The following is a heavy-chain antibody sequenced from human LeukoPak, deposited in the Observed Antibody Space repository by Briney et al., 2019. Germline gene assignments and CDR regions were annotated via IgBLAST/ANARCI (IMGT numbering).Heavy chain of an antibody. CDR3: VRSKASMTYDAFDI. V-gene: IGHV3-48*03. Sequence: PGGSLRLSCAASGFTFSSYEMNWVRQAPGKGLEWVSYISSSGSTIYYADSVKGRFTISRDNAKNSLYLQMNSLRAEDTAVYYCVRSKASMTYDAFDIWGQGTMVTVSS. CDR1: GFTFSSYE. J-gene: IGHJ3*02. D-gene: IGHD2-21*02. CDR2: ISSSGSTI.